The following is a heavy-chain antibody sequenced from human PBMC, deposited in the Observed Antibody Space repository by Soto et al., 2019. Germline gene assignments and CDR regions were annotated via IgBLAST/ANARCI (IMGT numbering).Heavy chain of an antibody. V-gene: IGHV3-11*01. CDR1: GFFFTDYF. CDR2: ISPSGDVT. J-gene: IGHJ4*02. D-gene: IGHD2-2*01. CDR3: ARQLERRVGAASH. Sequence: QVQLAESGGGLVKSGGSLTLSCSTSGFFFTDYFMSWIRQAPGKGLEWVSYISPSGDVTHYADSVKGRFTISTDNTTNPLFLQMSRLRDDDTAVYYCARQLERRVGAASHWGQGPRVAVSA.